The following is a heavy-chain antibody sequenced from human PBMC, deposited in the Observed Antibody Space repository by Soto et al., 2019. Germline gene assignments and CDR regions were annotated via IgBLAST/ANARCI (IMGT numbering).Heavy chain of an antibody. D-gene: IGHD3-10*01. Sequence: QVQLVQSGAEVKEPGSSVRVSCKASGGTFDNFIMNWVRQTPGQGLEWMGGIVPMLGTPTYAEKFKGRVTISATGSTSTMCKEATSLRSEDTPNNYCVTNGTYGSSLSEYSGMDVWGLGTTVTVS. CDR3: VTNGTYGSSLSEYSGMDV. V-gene: IGHV1-69*01. J-gene: IGHJ6*02. CDR1: GGTFDNFI. CDR2: IVPMLGTP.